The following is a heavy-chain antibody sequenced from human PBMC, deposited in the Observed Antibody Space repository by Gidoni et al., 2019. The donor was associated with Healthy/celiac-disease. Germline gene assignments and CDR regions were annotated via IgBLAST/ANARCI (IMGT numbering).Heavy chain of an antibody. V-gene: IGHV4-39*01. CDR1: GRSISSSSYC. Sequence: QLQLQESGPGLVKPSETLSLTCTVSGRSISSSSYCWGWIRQPPGKGLEWIGSIYYSGSTYYNPSLKSRVTISVDTSKNQFSLKLSSVTAADTAVYYCARRSHGSGSSPFDYWGQGTLVTVSS. D-gene: IGHD3-10*01. J-gene: IGHJ4*02. CDR3: ARRSHGSGSSPFDY. CDR2: IYYSGST.